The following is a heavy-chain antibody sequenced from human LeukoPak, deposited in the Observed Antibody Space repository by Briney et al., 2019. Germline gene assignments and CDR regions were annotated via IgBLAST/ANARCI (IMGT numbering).Heavy chain of an antibody. CDR3: ARDLALYSSGWYLYFQH. V-gene: IGHV1-2*02. Sequence: ASVKVSCKASGYTFTGYYMHWVRQAPGQGLEWMGWINPNSGGINYAQKFQGRVTMTRDTSISTAYMELSRLRSDDTAVYYCARDLALYSSGWYLYFQHWGQGTLVTVSS. CDR2: INPNSGGI. J-gene: IGHJ1*01. CDR1: GYTFTGYY. D-gene: IGHD6-19*01.